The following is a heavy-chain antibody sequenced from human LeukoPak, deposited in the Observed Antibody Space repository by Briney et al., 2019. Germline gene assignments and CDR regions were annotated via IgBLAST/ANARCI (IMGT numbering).Heavy chain of an antibody. CDR3: ARSRYNLDY. Sequence: GRSLRLSCAASGFTFSSYDMHWVRQAPGKGPEWVAIIRYDGSNENYADSVKGRFTISRDNSKKTLYLQMNSLRAEDTAVCYCARSRYNLDYWGQGTLVTVSS. CDR2: IRYDGSNE. J-gene: IGHJ4*02. D-gene: IGHD5-24*01. CDR1: GFTFSSYD. V-gene: IGHV3-33*01.